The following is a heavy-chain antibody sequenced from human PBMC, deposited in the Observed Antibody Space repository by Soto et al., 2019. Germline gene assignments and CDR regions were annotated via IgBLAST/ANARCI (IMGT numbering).Heavy chain of an antibody. J-gene: IGHJ5*02. CDR2: INHSGST. D-gene: IGHD3-22*01. CDR1: GGSFSGYY. Sequence: SETLSLTCAVYGGSFSGYYWSWIRQPPGKGLEWIGEINHSGSTNYNPSLKSRVTISVDTSKNQFSLKLSSVTAADTAVYYCARGYYDSSGYPSTNWFDPWGQGTLVTVSS. CDR3: ARGYYDSSGYPSTNWFDP. V-gene: IGHV4-34*01.